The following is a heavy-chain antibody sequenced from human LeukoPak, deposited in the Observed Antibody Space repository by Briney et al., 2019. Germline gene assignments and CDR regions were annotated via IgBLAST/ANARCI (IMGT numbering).Heavy chain of an antibody. V-gene: IGHV1-2*02. J-gene: IGHJ5*02. D-gene: IGHD3-10*01. CDR1: GYTFTGYY. CDR2: INHNSGGT. CDR3: AIAPPYYYGSGSNNWFDP. Sequence: ASVKVSCKASGYTFTGYYMHWVRQAPGQGFEWMGWINHNSGGTNYAQKFQGRVTMTRDTSISTAYMELSRLRSDDTAVYYCAIAPPYYYGSGSNNWFDPWGQGTLVTVSS.